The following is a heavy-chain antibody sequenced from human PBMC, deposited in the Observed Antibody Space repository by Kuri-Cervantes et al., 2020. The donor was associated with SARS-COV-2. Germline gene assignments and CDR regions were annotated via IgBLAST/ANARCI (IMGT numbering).Heavy chain of an antibody. CDR1: GYTFTSYG. D-gene: IGHD6-19*01. Sequence: ASVKVSCKASGYTFTSYGISWVRQAPGQGLEWMGWISAYNGNTNYAQKLQGRVTMTTDTSTSTAYMELRSLRSDDTAVYYCARDRGSSGWSWVYYYYGMDAWGQGTTVTVSS. CDR2: ISAYNGNT. V-gene: IGHV1-18*01. CDR3: ARDRGSSGWSWVYYYYGMDA. J-gene: IGHJ6*02.